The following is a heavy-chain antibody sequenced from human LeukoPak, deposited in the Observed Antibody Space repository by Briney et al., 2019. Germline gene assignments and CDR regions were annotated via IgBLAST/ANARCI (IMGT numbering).Heavy chain of an antibody. CDR1: GFTFSSYG. Sequence: PGGSLRLSCAASGFTFSSYGMHWVRQAPGKGLEWVAFIRYDGSNKYYADSVKGRFTISRDNSKNTLYLQMNSLRAEDTAVYYCAKGEHIITMIVVVTNRFDYWGQGTLVTVSS. V-gene: IGHV3-30*02. CDR3: AKGEHIITMIVVVTNRFDY. D-gene: IGHD3-22*01. CDR2: IRYDGSNK. J-gene: IGHJ4*02.